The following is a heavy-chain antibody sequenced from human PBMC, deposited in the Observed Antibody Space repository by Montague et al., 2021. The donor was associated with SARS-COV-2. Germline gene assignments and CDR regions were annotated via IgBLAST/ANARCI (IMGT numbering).Heavy chain of an antibody. CDR2: VFYTGST. CDR1: GDSVNTNQ. Sequence: SETLSLTCVVSGDSVNTNQWTWVRQPPGKGLEWIGHVFYTGSTKYNPSLESRVTISIDTSKNQFALRLNSVSAADTAIYYCARLIGSGWTDAFDFWGQETMVTVSS. J-gene: IGHJ3*01. CDR3: ARLIGSGWTDAFDF. D-gene: IGHD6-19*01. V-gene: IGHV4-59*02.